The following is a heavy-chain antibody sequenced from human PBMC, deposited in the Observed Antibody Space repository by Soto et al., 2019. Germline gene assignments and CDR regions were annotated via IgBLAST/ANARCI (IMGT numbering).Heavy chain of an antibody. CDR3: ARKWGTYSSASLDY. CDR1: GYTFTSYY. D-gene: IGHD6-19*01. Sequence: GASVKVSCKASGYTFTSYYMHWVRQAPGQGLEWMGIINPSGGSTSYAQKFQGRVTISRDNSKSTVYLQMNSLTPEDTALYYCARKWGTYSSASLDYWGLGTLVTVSS. J-gene: IGHJ4*02. V-gene: IGHV1-46*01. CDR2: INPSGGST.